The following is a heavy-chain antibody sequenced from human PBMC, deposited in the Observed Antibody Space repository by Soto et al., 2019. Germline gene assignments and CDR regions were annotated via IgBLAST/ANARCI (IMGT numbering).Heavy chain of an antibody. V-gene: IGHV3-72*01. CDR1: GFTLSDNY. CDR3: VRTSHYGSGTWNFDF. CDR2: TRNKANRYTT. J-gene: IGHJ4*02. D-gene: IGHD3-10*01. Sequence: HPGGSLRLSCAGSGFTLSDNYMDWVRQAPGKGLEWVGRTRNKANRYTTEYAASVKGRFTVSRDESMNSLHLQMNSLKTEDTAVYYCVRTSHYGSGTWNFDFWGQGTVVTVSS.